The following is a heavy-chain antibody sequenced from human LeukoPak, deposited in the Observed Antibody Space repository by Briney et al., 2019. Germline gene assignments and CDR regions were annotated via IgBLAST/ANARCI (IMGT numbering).Heavy chain of an antibody. V-gene: IGHV1-24*01. CDR3: ATGAIRGIAARLPFDY. D-gene: IGHD6-6*01. CDR1: GHTLTELS. J-gene: IGHJ4*02. Sequence: ASVKVSCKVSGHTLTELSMHWVRQAPGKGLEWMGGFDPEDGETIYAQKFQGRVTMTEDTSTDTAYMELSSLRSEDTAVYYCATGAIRGIAARLPFDYWGQGTLVTVSS. CDR2: FDPEDGET.